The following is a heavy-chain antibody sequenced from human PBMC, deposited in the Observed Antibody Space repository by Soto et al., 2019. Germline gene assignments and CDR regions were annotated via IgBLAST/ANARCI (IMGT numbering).Heavy chain of an antibody. Sequence: SGPTLVNPTQTLTLTCTFSGFSLSTSGMRVSWIRQPPGKALEWLARIDWDDDKFYSTSLETRLTISKDTSKNQVVLTMTNMDPVDTATYFCARMCYYDSSSSRGYYFDFWGQGTLVTVS. CDR1: GFSLSTSGMR. V-gene: IGHV2-70*04. D-gene: IGHD3-22*01. J-gene: IGHJ4*02. CDR3: ARMCYYDSSSSRGYYFDF. CDR2: IDWDDDK.